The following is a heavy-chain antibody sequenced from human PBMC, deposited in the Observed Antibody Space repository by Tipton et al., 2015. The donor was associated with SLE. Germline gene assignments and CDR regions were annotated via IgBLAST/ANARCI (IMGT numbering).Heavy chain of an antibody. D-gene: IGHD3-16*01. Sequence: TLSLTCTVSGGSISSGSYYWTWIRQHPGKGLEWIGYIYYSGSTNYNPSLKSRVTISVDTSKNQFSLKLTSVTAADTAVYYCARGASDAFDIWGQGTLVTVSS. CDR3: ARGASDAFDI. V-gene: IGHV4-61*01. J-gene: IGHJ3*02. CDR1: GGSISSGSYY. CDR2: IYYSGST.